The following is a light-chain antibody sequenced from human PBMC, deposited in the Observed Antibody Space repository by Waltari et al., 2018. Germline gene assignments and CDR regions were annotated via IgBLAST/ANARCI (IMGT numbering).Light chain of an antibody. V-gene: IGKV3-20*01. CDR2: GAS. J-gene: IGKJ1*01. CDR1: QSVSRA. Sequence: EIVLTQSPGTLSLSPGERATLSCRASQSVSRALAWYQQNPGQAPRLLIYGASNRATGIPDRFSGSGSGTDFSLIISRLEPADFAVYYCQHYVSLPVTFGQGTKVEIK. CDR3: QHYVSLPVT.